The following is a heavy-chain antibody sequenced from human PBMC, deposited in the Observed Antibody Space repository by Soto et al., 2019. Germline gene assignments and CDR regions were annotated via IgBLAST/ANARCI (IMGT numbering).Heavy chain of an antibody. D-gene: IGHD3-9*01. CDR1: GFNFKNAW. Sequence: EVQLVESGGGLVKPGGSLRLFCAGSGFNFKNAWMNWVRQAPGKGLEWVGRINSNSDGGTTDYAAPVKGRFNISRDDSGNMLFLQMNSLKTEDTAVYYCTTEYDTVAWYGIYYWGQGTRVTVSS. J-gene: IGHJ4*02. V-gene: IGHV3-15*07. CDR3: TTEYDTVAWYGIYY. CDR2: INSNSDGGTT.